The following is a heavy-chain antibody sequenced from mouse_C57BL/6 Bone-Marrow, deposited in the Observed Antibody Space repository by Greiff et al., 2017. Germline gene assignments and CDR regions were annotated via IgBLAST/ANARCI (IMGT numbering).Heavy chain of an antibody. Sequence: VQLQQSGAELVKPGASVKLSCKASGYTFTSYWMHWVKQRPGRGLEWIGMIHPNSGSTNYNEKFKGKATLTVDKSSSTAYMQLSSLTSEDSAVYYCASPSTVVAVYWYFDVWGTGTTVTVSS. V-gene: IGHV1-64*01. J-gene: IGHJ1*03. CDR1: GYTFTSYW. CDR2: IHPNSGST. D-gene: IGHD1-1*01. CDR3: ASPSTVVAVYWYFDV.